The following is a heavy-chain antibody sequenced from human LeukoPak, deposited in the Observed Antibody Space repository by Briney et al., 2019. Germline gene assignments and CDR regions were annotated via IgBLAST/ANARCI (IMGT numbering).Heavy chain of an antibody. CDR3: ARGRKKLGYGSGSYIDWFDP. V-gene: IGHV4-38-2*02. CDR2: MYHSGTT. D-gene: IGHD3-10*01. CDR1: GYSVSSGYY. J-gene: IGHJ5*02. Sequence: SETLSLTCSVSGYSVSSGYYWGWIRQSPGKGLEWIGSMYHSGTTYYNPSLKSRVTLSVDTSKNQFSLKLSSVTAADTAVYYCARGRKKLGYGSGSYIDWFDPWGQGTLVTVSS.